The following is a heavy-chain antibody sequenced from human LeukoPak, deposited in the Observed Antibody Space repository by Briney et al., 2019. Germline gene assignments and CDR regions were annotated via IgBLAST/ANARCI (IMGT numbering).Heavy chain of an antibody. CDR1: GFSFSSYN. J-gene: IGHJ4*02. V-gene: IGHV3-21*01. CDR2: ISSSSSYI. D-gene: IGHD6-19*01. Sequence: GGSLRLSCAVSGFSFSSYNMHWVRQAPGKGLEWVSFISSSSSYIYYTDSVKGRLTISRDNAQNSLFLQMNSLRAEDTAVYYCARDRVPYSSGPTSFDYWGQGILVTVSS. CDR3: ARDRVPYSSGPTSFDY.